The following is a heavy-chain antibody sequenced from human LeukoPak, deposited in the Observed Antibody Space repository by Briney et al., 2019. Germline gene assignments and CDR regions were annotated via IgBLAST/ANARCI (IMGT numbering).Heavy chain of an antibody. CDR1: GFIFSSYV. CDR3: ARDPNWGSGY. J-gene: IGHJ4*02. CDR2: IGTSGGDI. V-gene: IGHV3-23*01. Sequence: PGGSLRLSCAAPGFIFSSYVMIWVRQAPGKGLEWVSIIGTSGGDIHYADSVKGRFSTSRDNSKNTLSLQMNSLRVDDTAVYYCARDPNWGSGYWGQGTLVTVSS. D-gene: IGHD7-27*01.